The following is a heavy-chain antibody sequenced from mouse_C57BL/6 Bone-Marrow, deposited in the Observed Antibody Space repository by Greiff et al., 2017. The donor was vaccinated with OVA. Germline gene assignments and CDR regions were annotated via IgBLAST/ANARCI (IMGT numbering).Heavy chain of an antibody. V-gene: IGHV1-4*01. CDR3: ARGYYFDY. Sequence: QVQLQQSGAELARPCASVKMSCKASGYTFTSYTMHWVKQRPGQGLEWIGYIDPSSDYTKYNQKFKDKATLTADKSSSTAYMQLSSLTSEDSAVYYCARGYYFDYWGQGTTLTVSS. CDR1: GYTFTSYT. J-gene: IGHJ2*01. CDR2: IDPSSDYT.